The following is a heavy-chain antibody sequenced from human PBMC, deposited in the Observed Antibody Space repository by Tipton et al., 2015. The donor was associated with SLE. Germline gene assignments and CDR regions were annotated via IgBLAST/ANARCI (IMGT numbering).Heavy chain of an antibody. V-gene: IGHV3-23*03. J-gene: IGHJ4*02. CDR2: IYHDGST. CDR3: ASRHLTDFNWSYYFEY. Sequence: GSLKLSCAASEFSFRTYVMSWVRQAPGKGLEWVSVIYHDGSTYYAESVKGRFTISRDGTKNTLYLQMNSLGAEDTAIYYCASRHLTDFNWSYYFEYWGQGTLVTVSS. CDR1: EFSFRTYV. D-gene: IGHD3-9*01.